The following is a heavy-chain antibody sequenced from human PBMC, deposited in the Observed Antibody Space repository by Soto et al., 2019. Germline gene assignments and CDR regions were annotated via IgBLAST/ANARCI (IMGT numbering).Heavy chain of an antibody. CDR1: GFSLSNTRMG. Sequence: QVTLKESGPVLVKPTETLTLTCSVSGFSLSNTRMGVSWIRQPPGKALEWLAHIFSNDEKSYSTSLKSRLTISQDTAKSQVVLTMTNMDPVDTAPYYCSRSRGFGEVSNAFDIWGQGTMVTVSS. V-gene: IGHV2-26*01. CDR2: IFSNDEK. J-gene: IGHJ3*02. D-gene: IGHD3-10*01. CDR3: SRSRGFGEVSNAFDI.